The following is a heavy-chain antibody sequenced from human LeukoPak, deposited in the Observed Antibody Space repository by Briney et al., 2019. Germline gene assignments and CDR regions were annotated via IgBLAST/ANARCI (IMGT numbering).Heavy chain of an antibody. D-gene: IGHD3-22*01. J-gene: IGHJ4*02. CDR2: IIPIFGTA. Sequence: ASVKVSCKASGGTFSNYAISWVRQAPGQGLEWMGGIIPIFGTANYAQKFRGRVTITADKSTRTAYMELSSLRSEDTAVYYCARMSSDSSGYNGYDYWGQGTLVTVSS. CDR3: ARMSSDSSGYNGYDY. CDR1: GGTFSNYA. V-gene: IGHV1-69*06.